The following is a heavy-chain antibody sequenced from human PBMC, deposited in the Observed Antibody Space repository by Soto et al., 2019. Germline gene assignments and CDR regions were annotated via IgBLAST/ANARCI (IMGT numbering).Heavy chain of an antibody. D-gene: IGHD4-17*01. CDR3: ARVWTYGDYAYYFDF. V-gene: IGHV1-3*01. CDR2: INAGNGNT. J-gene: IGHJ4*02. CDR1: GYTFTSYA. Sequence: AASVKVSCKASGYTFTSYAMHWVRQAPGQRLEWMGWINAGNGNTKYSQKFQGRVTITRDTSASTAYMELSSLRSEDTAVYYCARVWTYGDYAYYFDFWGQGTLVTVSS.